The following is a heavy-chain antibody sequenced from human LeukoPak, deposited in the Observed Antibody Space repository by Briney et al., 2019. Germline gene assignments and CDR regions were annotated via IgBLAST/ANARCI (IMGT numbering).Heavy chain of an antibody. CDR3: ARVVYSSSSGGGYYYMAV. D-gene: IGHD6-6*01. CDR1: GGTFSSYA. CDR2: IIPIFCTA. Sequence: GASGKVSCKASGGTFSSYAISCVRQAPGQGLEGMGGIIPIFCTANYAQKLQGRVTITTDESTSTAYMELSSLSSEDPAVYYCARVVYSSSSGGGYYYMAVWGNGNPVTVSS. J-gene: IGHJ6*03. V-gene: IGHV1-69*05.